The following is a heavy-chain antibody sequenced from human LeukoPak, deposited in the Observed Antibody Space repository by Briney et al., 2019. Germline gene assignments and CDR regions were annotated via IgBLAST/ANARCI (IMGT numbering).Heavy chain of an antibody. D-gene: IGHD2-2*01. V-gene: IGHV3-74*01. CDR3: ASVGSTSHP. CDR1: GNYW. Sequence: GGSLRLSCAASGNYWMHWVRQAPGKGLVWVSHINSDGSWTSYADSVKGRFTISRDNAKNSLYLQMNSLRAEDTAVYYCASVGSTSHPSGQGTLVTVSS. CDR2: INSDGSWT. J-gene: IGHJ5*02.